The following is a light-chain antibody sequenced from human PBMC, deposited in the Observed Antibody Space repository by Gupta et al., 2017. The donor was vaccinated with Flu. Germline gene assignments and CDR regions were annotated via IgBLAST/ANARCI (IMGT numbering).Light chain of an antibody. CDR1: QTINSW. J-gene: IGKJ4*01. CDR2: AAS. CDR3: QQGDSFPVT. V-gene: IGKV1-12*01. Sequence: NQMPQSPSSVSASVGDRVTITCRASQTINSWLAWYQQKPGKAPKLLISAASSLQSGVPSRFSGSGYGTDFTLTISSLQPEDFATYFCQQGDSFPVTFGGGTKVEI.